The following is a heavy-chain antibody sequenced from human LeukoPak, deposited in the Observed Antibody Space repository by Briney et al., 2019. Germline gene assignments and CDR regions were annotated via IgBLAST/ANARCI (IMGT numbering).Heavy chain of an antibody. D-gene: IGHD3-22*01. V-gene: IGHV3-23*01. CDR3: AQISVVTSRVRWSAFDS. CDR1: GFTFSTYA. J-gene: IGHJ4*02. Sequence: PGGSLRLSCAASGFTFSTYAMTWLRQAPGKGLEWVSALSASGFNTYYADSVKGRFTISRDNFKNMLYLQMNSLRAEDTAVYYCAQISVVTSRVRWSAFDSWGQGILVTVSS. CDR2: LSASGFNT.